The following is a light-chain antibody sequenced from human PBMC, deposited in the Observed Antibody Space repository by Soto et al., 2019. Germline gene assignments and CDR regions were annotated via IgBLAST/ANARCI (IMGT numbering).Light chain of an antibody. CDR2: DVT. CDR1: SSDVGAYNY. V-gene: IGLV2-14*01. Sequence: QSALTQPASVSGSPGQSITISCTGTSSDVGAYNYVSWYQHHPGKAPKLLIYDVTNRPSGVSNRFSGSKSGNTASLTISGLQDEDEADYYCSSYTRVDTHLFGGGTKLTVL. CDR3: SSYTRVDTHL. J-gene: IGLJ2*01.